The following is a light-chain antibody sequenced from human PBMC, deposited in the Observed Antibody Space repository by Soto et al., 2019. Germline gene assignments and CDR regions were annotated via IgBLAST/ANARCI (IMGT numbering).Light chain of an antibody. CDR3: QQYNSFSLT. CDR1: QSISTW. V-gene: IGKV1-5*01. J-gene: IGKJ1*01. CDR2: DAS. Sequence: DIPMTQSPSTLSASVGDSVIITCRASQSISTWVAWYQQKPGRAPKILIYDASSLETGVPSRFSGSGSGTEFTLTISSLQPDDFATYYCQQYNSFSLTFGQGTKVEIK.